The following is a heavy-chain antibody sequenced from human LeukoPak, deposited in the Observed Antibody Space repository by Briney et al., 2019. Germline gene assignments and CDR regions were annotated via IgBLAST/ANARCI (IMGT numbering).Heavy chain of an antibody. D-gene: IGHD3-3*01. CDR1: GFTFSSYA. Sequence: GGSLRLSCAASGFTFSSYAMSWVRQAPGKGLEWVSAISGSGGSTYYADSVKGRFTISRDNSKNTLYLQMNSLRAEDTAVYYCAKDIPALTYYDFWSGYYTGYGMDVWGQGTTVTVSS. CDR2: ISGSGGST. V-gene: IGHV3-23*01. CDR3: AKDIPALTYYDFWSGYYTGYGMDV. J-gene: IGHJ6*02.